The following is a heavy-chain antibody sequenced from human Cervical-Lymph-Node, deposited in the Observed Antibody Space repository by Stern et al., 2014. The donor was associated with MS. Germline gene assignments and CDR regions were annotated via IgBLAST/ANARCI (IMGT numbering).Heavy chain of an antibody. D-gene: IGHD6-19*01. V-gene: IGHV4-59*01. CDR3: ARSRWLVY. CDR2: VSYSGST. Sequence: QVQLQESGPRLVKPSETLSLTCTVSGGSINSYFWTWIRQPQGKGLEWIGYVSYSGSTNYNPSLKSRVTISVDTSKNQFSLKLNSVTAADTAVYYCARSRWLVYWGQGALVTVSS. J-gene: IGHJ4*02. CDR1: GGSINSYF.